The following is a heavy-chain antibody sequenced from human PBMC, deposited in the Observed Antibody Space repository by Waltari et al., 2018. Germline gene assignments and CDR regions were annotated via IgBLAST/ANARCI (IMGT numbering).Heavy chain of an antibody. J-gene: IGHJ5*02. CDR3: ARGTTIFGLRWFDP. V-gene: IGHV4-34*01. CDR1: GVSFSDYY. Sequence: QVQLQQWGAGLLKPSETLSLTCTVYGVSFSDYYWTRIRQPPGKGLEWIGEINHSGSAKYNPSLMSRVTITVDTSKNQISLKMNSMGAADTAVYYCARGTTIFGLRWFDPWGQGTLVTVSS. D-gene: IGHD3-3*01. CDR2: INHSGSA.